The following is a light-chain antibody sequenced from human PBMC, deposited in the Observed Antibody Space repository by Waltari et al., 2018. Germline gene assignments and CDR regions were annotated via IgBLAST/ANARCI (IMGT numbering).Light chain of an antibody. V-gene: IGLV2-14*01. Sequence: SAMTQPASVSGSPGQAMIISCTGTGSDVGGYDYVSWYQQYPCKAPRLIIYDVYNRPSGVSNRFSGSKSDNTASLTISGLQAEDESVYYCSSYTSSGVVFGGGTKLTVL. J-gene: IGLJ2*01. CDR2: DVY. CDR1: GSDVGGYDY. CDR3: SSYTSSGVV.